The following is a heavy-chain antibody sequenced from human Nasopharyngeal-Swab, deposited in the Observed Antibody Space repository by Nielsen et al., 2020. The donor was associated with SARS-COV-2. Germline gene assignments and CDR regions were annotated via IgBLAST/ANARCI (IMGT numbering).Heavy chain of an antibody. Sequence: SETLSLTCTVSGGSISSYYWSWTRQPPGKGLEWIGYIYYSGSTNYNPSLKSRVTISVDTSKNQFSLKLSSVTAADTAVYYCARERRWLQGNWFDPWGQGTLVTVSS. J-gene: IGHJ5*02. CDR2: IYYSGST. CDR1: GGSISSYY. CDR3: ARERRWLQGNWFDP. D-gene: IGHD5-24*01. V-gene: IGHV4-59*01.